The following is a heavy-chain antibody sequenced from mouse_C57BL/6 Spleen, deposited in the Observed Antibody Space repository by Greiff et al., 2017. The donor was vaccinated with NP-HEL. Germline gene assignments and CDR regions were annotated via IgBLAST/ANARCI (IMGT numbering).Heavy chain of an antibody. J-gene: IGHJ2*01. V-gene: IGHV3-6*01. CDR2: ISYDGSN. CDR3: ARDRGRYYFDY. CDR1: GYSITSGYY. Sequence: EVKLQESGPGLVKPSQSLSLTCSVTGYSITSGYYWNWIRQFPGNKLEWMGYISYDGSNNYNPSLKNRISITRDTSKNQFFLKLNSVTTEDTATYYCARDRGRYYFDYWGQGTTLTVSS.